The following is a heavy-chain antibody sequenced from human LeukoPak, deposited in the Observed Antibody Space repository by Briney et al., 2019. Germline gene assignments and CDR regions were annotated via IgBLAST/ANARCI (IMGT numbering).Heavy chain of an antibody. CDR2: ISSSGSTI. CDR1: GFTFSSYE. J-gene: IGHJ4*02. V-gene: IGHV3-48*03. D-gene: IGHD2-21*02. Sequence: RGSLRLSCAASGFTFSSYEMNWVRQAPGKGLEWVSYISSSGSTIYYADSVKGRFTISRDNAKNSLYLQMNSLRAEDTAVYYCAREAAYCGGDCYSDYWGQGTLVSVSS. CDR3: AREAAYCGGDCYSDY.